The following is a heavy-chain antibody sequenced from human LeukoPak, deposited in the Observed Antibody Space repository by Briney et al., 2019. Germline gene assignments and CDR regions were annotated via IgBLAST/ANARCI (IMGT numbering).Heavy chain of an antibody. CDR2: INTNTANA. Sequence: GASVKVSCKASGYIFTSYAMNWVRQAPGQGLEWMGWINTNTANATYAQGFTGRFVFSLDTSVSTAYLQISSLKAEDTAVYYCARGYYYGSGSRFDPWGQGTLVTVSS. CDR3: ARGYYYGSGSRFDP. CDR1: GYIFTSYA. J-gene: IGHJ5*02. V-gene: IGHV7-4-1*02. D-gene: IGHD3-10*01.